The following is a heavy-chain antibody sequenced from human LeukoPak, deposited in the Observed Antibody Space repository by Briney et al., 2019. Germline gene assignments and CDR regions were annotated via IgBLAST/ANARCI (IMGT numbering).Heavy chain of an antibody. D-gene: IGHD1-26*01. J-gene: IGHJ6*03. Sequence: GGSLRLSCAASGFPLSSYAMSWVRQASGKGLEWVSATSSSDPGTYYADSVRGRFTISRDNSKNTLYLQLNSLRVEDAGVYYCARGIVGATTDYYYYMDVWGKGTTVTVSS. CDR1: GFPLSSYA. V-gene: IGHV3-23*01. CDR3: ARGIVGATTDYYYYMDV. CDR2: TSSSDPGT.